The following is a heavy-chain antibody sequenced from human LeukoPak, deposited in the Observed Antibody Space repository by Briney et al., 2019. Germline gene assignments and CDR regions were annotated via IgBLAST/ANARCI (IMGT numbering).Heavy chain of an antibody. Sequence: NTSETLSLTCAVYGGSFSGYYWSWIRQPPGKGLEWIGEINHSGSTNYNPSLKSRVTISVDTSKNQFSLKLSSVTAADTAVYYCARLGKKTYYDILTGYYAPYYYYYMDVWGKGTTVTISS. CDR1: GGSFSGYY. CDR3: ARLGKKTYYDILTGYYAPYYYYYMDV. V-gene: IGHV4-34*01. J-gene: IGHJ6*03. D-gene: IGHD3-9*01. CDR2: INHSGST.